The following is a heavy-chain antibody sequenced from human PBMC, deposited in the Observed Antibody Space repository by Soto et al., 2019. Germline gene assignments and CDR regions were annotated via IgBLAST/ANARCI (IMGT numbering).Heavy chain of an antibody. CDR3: ARGDWWLFDY. V-gene: IGHV1-3*05. CDR2: INAGNGNT. J-gene: IGHJ4*02. D-gene: IGHD2-8*02. Sequence: QVQLVQSGAEEKKPGASVKVSCKASGYTFTSYGIHWVRQAPGQRLEWMGWINAGNGNTKYSHKFQGRVTITRDTSASTAYMELSSLKSEDTAVYYCARGDWWLFDYWGQGTLVTVSS. CDR1: GYTFTSYG.